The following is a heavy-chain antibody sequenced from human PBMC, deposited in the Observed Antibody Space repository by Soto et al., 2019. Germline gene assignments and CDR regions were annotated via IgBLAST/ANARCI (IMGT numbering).Heavy chain of an antibody. CDR2: IYWDDDE. CDR1: GFSLTTRGVG. D-gene: IGHD5-18*01. CDR3: AHRPRGYSYHFDY. J-gene: IGHJ4*02. Sequence: QITLKESGPTLVKPTQTLTLTCTFSGFSLTTRGVGVGWIRQPPGKALEWLALIYWDDDEGYSPSLKSRLTITKGTSKNQVVLTMNNMDPVDTATYYCAHRPRGYSYHFDYWGQGTLVTVSS. V-gene: IGHV2-5*02.